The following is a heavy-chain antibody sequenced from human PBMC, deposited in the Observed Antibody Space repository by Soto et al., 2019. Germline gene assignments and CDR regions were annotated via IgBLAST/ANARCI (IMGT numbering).Heavy chain of an antibody. J-gene: IGHJ4*02. CDR2: IWYDGSNK. CDR3: AREPESSGYHVDY. CDR1: GFTFSSYG. Sequence: QVQLVESGGGVVQPGRSLRLSCAASGFTFSSYGMHWVRQAPGKGLEWVAVIWYDGSNKYYAHSVKGRFTNSRDNSKTTLFLQMNSLRAEDTAVYYCAREPESSGYHVDYWGQGTLFTVAS. V-gene: IGHV3-33*01. D-gene: IGHD3-22*01.